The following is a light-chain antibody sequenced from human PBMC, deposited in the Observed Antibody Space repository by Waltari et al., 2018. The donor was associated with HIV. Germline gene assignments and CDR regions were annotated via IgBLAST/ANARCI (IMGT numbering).Light chain of an antibody. J-gene: IGKJ2*01. CDR3: QQYGSSPYT. CDR1: QSVSSRY. V-gene: IGKV3-20*01. CDR2: GAS. Sequence: EIVLTQSPGTLSLSPGERATLSCRASQSVSSRYLAWYQQKPGQTPKVLIYGASSRTSGIPDFALTISRLEPEDSAVYYCQQYGSSPYTFGQGTKLEIK.